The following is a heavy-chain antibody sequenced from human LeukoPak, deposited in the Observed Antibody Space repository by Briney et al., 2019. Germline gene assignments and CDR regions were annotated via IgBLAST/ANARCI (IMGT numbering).Heavy chain of an antibody. D-gene: IGHD6-13*01. CDR3: ARRTNRGIVAAYFDY. V-gene: IGHV4-59*08. CDR2: IYSSGNT. CDR1: GDSISGYY. J-gene: IGHJ4*02. Sequence: SDTLSLTCTVSGDSISGYYWNWIRQPPGKGLEWLGNIYSSGNTNYNPSLKSRVTISVDTSKNQFSLKLSSVTAADTAVYYCARRTNRGIVAAYFDYWGQGTLVTVSP.